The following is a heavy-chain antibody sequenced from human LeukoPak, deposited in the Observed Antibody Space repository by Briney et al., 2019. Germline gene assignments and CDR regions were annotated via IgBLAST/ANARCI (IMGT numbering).Heavy chain of an antibody. V-gene: IGHV3-23*01. J-gene: IGHJ4*02. D-gene: IGHD4-17*01. CDR1: GFTFSSYA. CDR3: AKDLAYGDYLPDH. Sequence: PGGSLRLSCAGSGFTFSSYAMSWVRQAPGKGLEWVSAISGSGGSTYYADSVKGRFTISRDNSKNTLYLQMNSLRAEDTAVYYCAKDLAYGDYLPDHWGQGALVTVSS. CDR2: ISGSGGST.